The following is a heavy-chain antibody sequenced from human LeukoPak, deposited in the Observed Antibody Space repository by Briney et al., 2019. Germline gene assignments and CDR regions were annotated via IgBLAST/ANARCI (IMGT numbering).Heavy chain of an antibody. J-gene: IGHJ4*02. D-gene: IGHD5-12*01. CDR3: AKAETMVATSAPFDY. CDR2: ISYDGSNK. V-gene: IGHV3-30*18. CDR1: GITFSSFG. Sequence: GRSLRLSCAASGITFSSFGMHWVRQAPGKGLEWVAVISYDGSNKYYADSVKGRFTISRDNSKNALYLQMNSLRAEDTAVYYCAKAETMVATSAPFDYWGQGTLVTVSS.